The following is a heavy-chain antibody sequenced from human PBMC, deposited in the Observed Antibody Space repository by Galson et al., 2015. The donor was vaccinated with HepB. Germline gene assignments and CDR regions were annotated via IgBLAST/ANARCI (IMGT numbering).Heavy chain of an antibody. CDR2: ISAYNGNT. Sequence: SVKVSCKASGYTFTSYGISWVRQAPGQGLEWMGWISAYNGNTNYAQKLQGRVTMTTDTSTSTAYMELRSLSSVTAADTAVYYCARHYKGRPYDYWGQGTLVTVSS. CDR1: GYTFTSYG. D-gene: IGHD1-14*01. J-gene: IGHJ4*02. CDR3: ARHYKGRPYDY. V-gene: IGHV1-18*04.